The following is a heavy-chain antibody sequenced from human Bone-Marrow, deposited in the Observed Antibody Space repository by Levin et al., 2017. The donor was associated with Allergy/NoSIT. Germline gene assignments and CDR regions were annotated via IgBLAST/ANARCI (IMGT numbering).Heavy chain of an antibody. J-gene: IGHJ5*02. CDR2: FNGGKGNT. D-gene: IGHD2-15*01. CDR3: AKNVGAVAVTRTDLNWFDP. Sequence: GASVKVSCKASGYNFTNYAMHWVRQAPGQRPEWMGWFNGGKGNTKYSHKFQDRVTITRDTSASTAYMDLSNLRFEDTAVYYCAKNVGAVAVTRTDLNWFDPWGQGTLVTVSS. CDR1: GYNFTNYA. V-gene: IGHV1-3*01.